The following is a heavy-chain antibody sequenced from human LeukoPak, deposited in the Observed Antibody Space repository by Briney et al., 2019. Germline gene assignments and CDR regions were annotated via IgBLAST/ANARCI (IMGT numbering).Heavy chain of an antibody. V-gene: IGHV3-53*01. D-gene: IGHD3-22*01. CDR2: INSGGST. J-gene: IGHJ4*02. Sequence: GGSLRLSCAASGFTVSSNYMSWVRQAPGKGLEWVSVINSGGSTYYADSVKGRFTISRDNSKNTLYLQMNSLRAEDTAVYYCARHYYDSSGYIDYWGQGTLVTVSS. CDR3: ARHYYDSSGYIDY. CDR1: GFTVSSNY.